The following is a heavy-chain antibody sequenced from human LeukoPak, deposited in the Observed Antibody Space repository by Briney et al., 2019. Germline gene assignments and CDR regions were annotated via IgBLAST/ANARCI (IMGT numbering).Heavy chain of an antibody. Sequence: GGSLRLSCAASGFTFSTYNINWVRQAPGKGLEWVSSISGTSTYIYYADSVKGRFTISRDNAKNSLFLQMNSLRADDTAVYYCARVDSNLDYWGQGTLVTVSS. CDR2: ISGTSTYI. CDR3: ARVDSNLDY. CDR1: GFTFSTYN. V-gene: IGHV3-21*04. D-gene: IGHD3-22*01. J-gene: IGHJ4*02.